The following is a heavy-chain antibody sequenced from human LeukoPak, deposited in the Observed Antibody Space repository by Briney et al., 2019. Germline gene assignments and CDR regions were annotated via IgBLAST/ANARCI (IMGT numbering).Heavy chain of an antibody. V-gene: IGHV1-8*03. D-gene: IGHD6-19*01. CDR3: ARGRSIAVESRRFEYFDY. Sequence: GASVKVFCKASGYTFTSYDINWVRQATGQGLEWMGWMNPNSGNAGYAQKFQGRVTITRNTSISTAYMELSSLRSEDTAVYYCARGRSIAVESRRFEYFDYWGQGTLVTVSS. CDR2: MNPNSGNA. J-gene: IGHJ4*02. CDR1: GYTFTSYD.